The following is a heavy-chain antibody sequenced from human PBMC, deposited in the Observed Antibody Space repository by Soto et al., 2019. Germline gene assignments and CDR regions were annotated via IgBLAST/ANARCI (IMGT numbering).Heavy chain of an antibody. V-gene: IGHV1-69*06. CDR2: ITPIFGAA. CDR3: ARDEIAVANRVGMDG. CDR1: GGAFRSYT. J-gene: IGHJ6*02. D-gene: IGHD6-19*01. Sequence: QVQLVQSGAEVKKPGSSVKVSCKASGGAFRSYTISWVRQAPGQGLEWMGGITPIFGAANYAQKFEGRVTISADKSTTTAYMELSNLTSEDTAVYYCARDEIAVANRVGMDGWGQGTTGIVSS.